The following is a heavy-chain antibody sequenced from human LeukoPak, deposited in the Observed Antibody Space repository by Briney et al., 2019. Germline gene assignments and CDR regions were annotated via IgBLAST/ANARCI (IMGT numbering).Heavy chain of an antibody. D-gene: IGHD3-10*01. CDR3: ARIGITMVRGVRGFDY. CDR1: GFTVSSNY. Sequence: PGRSLRLSCAASGFTVSSNYMSWVRQAPGKGLEWVSVIYSGGSTYYADSVKGRFTISRDNSKNTLYLQMNSLRAEDTAVYYCARIGITMVRGVRGFDYWGQGTLVTVSS. CDR2: IYSGGST. V-gene: IGHV3-53*01. J-gene: IGHJ4*02.